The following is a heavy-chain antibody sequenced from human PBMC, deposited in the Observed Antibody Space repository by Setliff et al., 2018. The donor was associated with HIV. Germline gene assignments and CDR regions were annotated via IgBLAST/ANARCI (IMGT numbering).Heavy chain of an antibody. CDR2: IVVGSGNT. CDR3: ARAPGPYGDYNWFDP. V-gene: IGHV1-58*01. CDR1: GFTFTSSA. D-gene: IGHD4-17*01. J-gene: IGHJ5*02. Sequence: SVKVSCKASGFTFTSSAVQWVRQARGQRLEWIGWIVVGSGNTNYAQKFQERVTITRDMSTSTAYMELSSLRSEDTAVYYCARAPGPYGDYNWFDPWGQGALVTVSS.